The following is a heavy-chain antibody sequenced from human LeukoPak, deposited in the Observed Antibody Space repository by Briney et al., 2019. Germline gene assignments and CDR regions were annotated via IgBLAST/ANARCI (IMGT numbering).Heavy chain of an antibody. D-gene: IGHD2-15*01. CDR1: GYSLTNYY. CDR2: MNPNSGNT. J-gene: IGHJ6*02. Sequence: ASVKVSCKAFGYSLTNYYVHWVRQAPGQGLEWMGWMNPNSGNTGYAQKFQGRVTMTRNTSISTAYMELSSLRSEDTAVYYCAREGQAAPAPYYYYYGMDVWGQGTTVTVSS. CDR3: AREGQAAPAPYYYYYGMDV. V-gene: IGHV1-8*02.